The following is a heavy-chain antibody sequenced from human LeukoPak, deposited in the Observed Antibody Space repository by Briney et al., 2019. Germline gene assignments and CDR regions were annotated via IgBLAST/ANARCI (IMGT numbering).Heavy chain of an antibody. Sequence: GGSLRLSCAASGFTFSSYSMNWVRQAPGKGLEWVSSISSSSTYIHYADSVKGRFTISRDNAKKSLYLQMNSLRAEDTAVYYCASTLCSGDNCYVDYYYYMDVWGKGTTVTISS. CDR3: ASTLCSGDNCYVDYYYYMDV. D-gene: IGHD2-15*01. J-gene: IGHJ6*03. CDR2: ISSSSTYI. CDR1: GFTFSSYS. V-gene: IGHV3-21*01.